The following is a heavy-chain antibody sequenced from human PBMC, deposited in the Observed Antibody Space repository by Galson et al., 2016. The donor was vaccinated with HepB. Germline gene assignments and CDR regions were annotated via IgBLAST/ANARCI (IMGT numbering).Heavy chain of an antibody. CDR1: GFTFSRYW. D-gene: IGHD3-9*01. J-gene: IGHJ4*03. CDR2: INSDGSSR. Sequence: SLRLSCAASGFTFSRYWMHWVRQVPGKGLVWVSRINSDGSSRHYADSVKGRFTISRDNAESTLYLQMNSLRVEDTALYYCAVSMGGAFDWYDYLDYWGQGTTVTVST. CDR3: AVSMGGAFDWYDYLDY. V-gene: IGHV3-74*01.